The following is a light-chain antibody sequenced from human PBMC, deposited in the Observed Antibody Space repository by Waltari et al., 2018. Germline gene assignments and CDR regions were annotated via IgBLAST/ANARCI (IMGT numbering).Light chain of an antibody. CDR1: SSDVGSYPL. Sequence: QSALTQPASVSGSPGQSIPIPCTGASSDVGSYPLVPWSQQHPGKAPKLLIYDVTQRPSGVSDRFSGSKSGNTASLTISGLQAEDEADYHCSSYAGSNTVVVFGGGTKVTVL. J-gene: IGLJ2*01. V-gene: IGLV2-23*02. CDR2: DVT. CDR3: SSYAGSNTVVV.